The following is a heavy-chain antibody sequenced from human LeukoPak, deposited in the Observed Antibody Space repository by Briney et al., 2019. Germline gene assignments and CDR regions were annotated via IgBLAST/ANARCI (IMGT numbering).Heavy chain of an antibody. Sequence: PSETLSLTCTVSGGSISSYYWSWIRQPAGKGLEWIGRIYTSGSTDYNPSLRSRVTMSVDTSKNQFSLKLSSVTAADTAVYYCARERLRGIGAFDIWGQGTMVTVSS. J-gene: IGHJ3*02. CDR3: ARERLRGIGAFDI. D-gene: IGHD6-25*01. CDR2: IYTSGST. CDR1: GGSISSYY. V-gene: IGHV4-4*07.